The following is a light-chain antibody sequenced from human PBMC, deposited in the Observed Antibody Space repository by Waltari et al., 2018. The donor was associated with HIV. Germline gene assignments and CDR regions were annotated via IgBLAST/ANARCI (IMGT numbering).Light chain of an antibody. CDR1: RIATKS. CDR2: YDS. V-gene: IGLV3-21*04. Sequence: YVLTQPPSVSVAPGRTATITCGGTRIATKSVHWYQQKSGQAPLLVIFYDSDRPSGIPERFSGSNSGSAATLTINRVEAGDEADYFCQVWDETRNHVVFGGGTKLIAL. CDR3: QVWDETRNHVV. J-gene: IGLJ3*02.